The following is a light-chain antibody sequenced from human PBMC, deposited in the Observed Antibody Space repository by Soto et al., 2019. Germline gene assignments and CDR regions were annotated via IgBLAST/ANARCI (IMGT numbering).Light chain of an antibody. V-gene: IGKV3-20*01. J-gene: IGKJ1*01. CDR3: QQYRTSPPTWT. Sequence: ELVLTQSPGTLSLSPGDRATLSCRASQSVSSTYLAWYQQRPGQAPRLLIYSSSSRASGIPDRFSGSGSGTDFTLTISRLEPEDFAVYYCQQYRTSPPTWTFGQGTKVAIK. CDR1: QSVSSTY. CDR2: SSS.